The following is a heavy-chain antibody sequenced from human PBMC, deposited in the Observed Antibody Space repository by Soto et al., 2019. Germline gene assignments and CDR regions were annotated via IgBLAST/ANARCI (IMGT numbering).Heavy chain of an antibody. V-gene: IGHV1-18*01. CDR3: ARDSIDFAGDY. J-gene: IGHJ4*02. CDR2: ISAYDGNT. CDR1: GYTFTSYA. Sequence: QVQLVQSGAEVKKPGASVKVSCTASGYTFTSYAISWVRQAPGQGLEWMGWISAYDGNTNYAQQVQGRVTMTTDTSTNTAYMELRSLKSDDTAGYYCARDSIDFAGDYWGQGTLVTVSS.